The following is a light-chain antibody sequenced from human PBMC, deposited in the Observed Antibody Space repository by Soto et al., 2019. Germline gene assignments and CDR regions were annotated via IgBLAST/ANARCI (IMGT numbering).Light chain of an antibody. CDR1: SSDVGGYRY. Sequence: QSVLTQPPSASGSPGQSVTISCTGTSSDVGGYRYVSWYQQHPGKAPKLMIYEVTERTSGTPDRFSGPKSGNTASLTVSGLQAEDEADYYCSSYAGGNSFVFGTGTKVTVL. CDR2: EVT. CDR3: SSYAGGNSFV. J-gene: IGLJ1*01. V-gene: IGLV2-8*01.